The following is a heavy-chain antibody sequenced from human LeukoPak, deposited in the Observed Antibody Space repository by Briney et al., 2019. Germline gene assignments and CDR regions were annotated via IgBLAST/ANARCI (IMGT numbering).Heavy chain of an antibody. V-gene: IGHV1-18*01. CDR3: ARDTPRQLVSAFYI. CDR2: ISAYNGNT. CDR1: GYTFTTYG. J-gene: IGHJ3*02. Sequence: ASVKVSCKASGYTFTTYGIRWVRQGPGQGLEWMGWISAYNGNTKNGQKFQGRVTMTTDTSTSTAYMELRSLRSADTAVYYCARDTPRQLVSAFYIWGQRTKVTVSS. D-gene: IGHD6-6*01.